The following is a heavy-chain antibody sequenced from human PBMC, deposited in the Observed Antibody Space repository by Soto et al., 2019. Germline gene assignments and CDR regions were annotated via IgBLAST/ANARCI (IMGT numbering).Heavy chain of an antibody. J-gene: IGHJ3*02. V-gene: IGHV3-23*01. CDR1: GFTFSSYA. CDR3: AKAIADYIWGSYRYVRAFDI. CDR2: ISGSGGST. Sequence: GGSLRLSCAASGFTFSSYAMSWVRQAPGKGLEWVSAISGSGGSTYYADSVKGRFTISRDNSKNTLYLQMNSLRAEDTAVYYCAKAIADYIWGSYRYVRAFDIWGQGTMVTVSS. D-gene: IGHD3-16*02.